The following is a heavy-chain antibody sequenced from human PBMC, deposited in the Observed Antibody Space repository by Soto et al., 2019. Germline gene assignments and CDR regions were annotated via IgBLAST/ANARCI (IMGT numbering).Heavy chain of an antibody. CDR1: GFTCRSYA. D-gene: IGHD3-3*01. CDR2: ISCSGGRT. CDR3: AKDPERAIFWPLDG. J-gene: IGHJ6*02. Sequence: GGSMILSCAASGFTCRSYAMSWVRQDPGNVLEWVSAISCSGGRTYYAAPVMGRFTISRDNSKNTLYLQMKSLRADDTAVYYCAKDPERAIFWPLDGWGQGTTITVSS. V-gene: IGHV3-23*01.